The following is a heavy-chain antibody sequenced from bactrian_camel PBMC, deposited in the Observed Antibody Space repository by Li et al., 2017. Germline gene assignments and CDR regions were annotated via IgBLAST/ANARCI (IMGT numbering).Heavy chain of an antibody. Sequence: HVQLVESGGGLVQPGGSLRISCAVSRNIDDSYCIGWFRQAPGKEREGVAGIDRVGSTSYADPVKGRFTISRDNAKNTMYLQMVGLKTEDMAVYYCAAGLLADHGLGLGTQVTVS. J-gene: IGHJ4*01. CDR1: RNIDDSYC. D-gene: IGHD5*01. CDR2: IDRVGST. V-gene: IGHV3S53*01.